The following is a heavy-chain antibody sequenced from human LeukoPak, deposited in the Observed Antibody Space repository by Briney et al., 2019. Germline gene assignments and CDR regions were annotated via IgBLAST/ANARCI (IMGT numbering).Heavy chain of an antibody. J-gene: IGHJ4*02. Sequence: PGGALRLSCAASGFTFSSYAMSWVRQAPGKGLEWVSAISGSGGSTYYADSVKGRFTISRDNSKNTLYLQMNSLRAEDTAVYYCAKFLGRQWLVHFDYWGQGTLVTVSS. D-gene: IGHD6-19*01. CDR1: GFTFSSYA. CDR3: AKFLGRQWLVHFDY. CDR2: ISGSGGST. V-gene: IGHV3-23*01.